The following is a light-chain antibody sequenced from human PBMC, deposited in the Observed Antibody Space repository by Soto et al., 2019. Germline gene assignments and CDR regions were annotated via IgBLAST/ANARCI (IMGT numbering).Light chain of an antibody. CDR3: VAWDDSLNGHAV. CDR1: SSNIGSNT. Sequence: QSVLTQPPSASGTPGQRVTISCSGRSSNIGSNTVSWYQQLPGTAPKLLIYSNNQRPSGVSDRFSGSKSGTSASLAISGLQSEDEADYYCVAWDDSLNGHAVFGGGTQLTVL. CDR2: SNN. J-gene: IGLJ7*01. V-gene: IGLV1-44*01.